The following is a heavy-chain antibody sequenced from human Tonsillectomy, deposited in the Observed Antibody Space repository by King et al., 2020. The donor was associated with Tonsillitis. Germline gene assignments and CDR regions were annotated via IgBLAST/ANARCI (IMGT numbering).Heavy chain of an antibody. V-gene: IGHV3-21*01. Sequence: VQLVESGGGLVKPGGSLRLSCAASGFNFNKYTTHWVRQAPGKGLEWVSSISSGSSYINYADSVKGRFTISRDNAKNSLYLQMNSLRAEDTALYYCARVTYDILTGYYIDYFDYWGQGTLVTVSS. CDR1: GFNFNKYT. CDR3: ARVTYDILTGYYIDYFDY. D-gene: IGHD3-9*01. J-gene: IGHJ4*02. CDR2: ISSGSSYI.